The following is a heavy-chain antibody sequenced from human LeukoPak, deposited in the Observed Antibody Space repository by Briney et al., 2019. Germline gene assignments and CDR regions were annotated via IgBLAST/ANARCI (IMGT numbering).Heavy chain of an antibody. CDR1: GGSFSGYY. CDR2: INHSGST. D-gene: IGHD3-9*01. CDR3: ARGGGNLLPYFDPKYYYYMDV. Sequence: SETLSLTCAVYGGSFSGYYWSWIRQPPEKGLEWVGEINHSGSTNSNPSLKSRVTVSVDTSKNQFSLKLSSVTAADTAVYYCARGGGNLLPYFDPKYYYYMDVWGKGTTVTVSS. J-gene: IGHJ6*03. V-gene: IGHV4-34*01.